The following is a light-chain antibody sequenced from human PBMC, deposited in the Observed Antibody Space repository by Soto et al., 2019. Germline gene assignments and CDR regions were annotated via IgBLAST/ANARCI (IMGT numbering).Light chain of an antibody. Sequence: QSVLTQPPSVSAAPGQKVTISRSGSSSNIGNNYVSWYQQLPGTAPKLHIYENNKRPSGIPGRLSGAKSGTSATLGITGLQTGDEADYYCGTWDSSLSAVVFGGGTKLTVL. CDR2: ENN. J-gene: IGLJ2*01. V-gene: IGLV1-51*02. CDR3: GTWDSSLSAVV. CDR1: SSNIGNNY.